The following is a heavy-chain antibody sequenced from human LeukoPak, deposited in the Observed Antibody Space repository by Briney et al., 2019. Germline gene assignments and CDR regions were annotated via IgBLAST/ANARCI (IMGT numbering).Heavy chain of an antibody. D-gene: IGHD2-2*01. CDR2: INTGGTST. J-gene: IGHJ4*02. CDR3: AKALTYCSSTSCFDY. CDR1: GFTFSNSW. V-gene: IGHV3-74*01. Sequence: GSLRLSCAASGFTFSNSWMQWVRQVPGKGLVWVSRINTGGTSTSYADSVRGRFIISRDNAKNTLYLQMNSLRAEDTAVYYCAKALTYCSSTSCFDYWGQGTLVTVSS.